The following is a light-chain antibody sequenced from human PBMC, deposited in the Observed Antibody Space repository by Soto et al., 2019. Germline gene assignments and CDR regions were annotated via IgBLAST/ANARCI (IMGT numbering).Light chain of an antibody. CDR1: QIISSAY. CDR2: ASS. J-gene: IGKJ2*01. CDR3: QQRSNWPPT. Sequence: EIVLTQSPGTLSLSPGDRATLSCRASQIISSAYLAWYQQRPGQAPRLLIYASSSRATGIPDRFSGSGSGTDFTLTISSLEPEDFAVYYCQQRSNWPPTFGQGTKLEIK. V-gene: IGKV3D-20*02.